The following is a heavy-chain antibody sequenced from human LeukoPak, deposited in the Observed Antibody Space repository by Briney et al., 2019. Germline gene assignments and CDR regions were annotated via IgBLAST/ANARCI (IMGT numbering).Heavy chain of an antibody. J-gene: IGHJ6*03. CDR1: GFTFSSYG. CDR2: IWYDGSNK. CDR3: ASPGAPNYYYMDV. V-gene: IGHV3-33*01. Sequence: PGRSLRLSCAASGFTFSSYGMHWVRQAPGKGLEWVAVIWYDGSNKYYAGSVKGRFTISRDNSKNTLYLQMNSLRAEDTAVYYCASPGAPNYYYMDVWGKGTTVTVSS.